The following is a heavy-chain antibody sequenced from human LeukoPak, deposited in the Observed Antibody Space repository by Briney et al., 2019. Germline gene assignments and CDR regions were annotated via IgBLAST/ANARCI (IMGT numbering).Heavy chain of an antibody. CDR2: IYYSGST. CDR3: ASTKRSYDFWSGEGGYYFDY. V-gene: IGHV4-39*01. D-gene: IGHD3-3*01. J-gene: IGHJ4*02. Sequence: SETLSLTCTVSGGSISSSSHYWGWIRQPPGKGLEWIGSIYYSGSTYYNPSLKSRVTISVDTSKNQFSLKLSSVTAADTAVYYCASTKRSYDFWSGEGGYYFDYWGQGTLVTVSS. CDR1: GGSISSSSHY.